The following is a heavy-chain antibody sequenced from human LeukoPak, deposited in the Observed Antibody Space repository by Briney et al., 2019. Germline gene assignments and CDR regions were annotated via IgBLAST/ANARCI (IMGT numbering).Heavy chain of an antibody. J-gene: IGHJ3*02. D-gene: IGHD1-26*01. CDR2: ISSSSSTI. Sequence: PGGSLRLSCAASGFTFSSYAMSWVRQAPGKGLEWVSYISSSSSTIYYADSVKGRFTISRDNAKNSLYLQMNSLRAEDTAVYYCARTTSMSYVGDAFDIWGQGTMVTVSS. V-gene: IGHV3-48*01. CDR1: GFTFSSYA. CDR3: ARTTSMSYVGDAFDI.